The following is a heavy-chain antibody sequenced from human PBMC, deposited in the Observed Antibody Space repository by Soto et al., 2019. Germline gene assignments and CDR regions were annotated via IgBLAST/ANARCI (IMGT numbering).Heavy chain of an antibody. D-gene: IGHD1-20*01. V-gene: IGHV4-4*02. CDR2: IYESGST. CDR3: ARDALVTGRMHWYFDL. Sequence: QVQLQESGPRLVKPSGTLSLTCVVSDGSISSGNWWTWVRQAPGKGMEWIGEIYESGSTNFNPSLKSRVTMSMDTSKNQFSVRLNSVSAADTAVYYCARDALVTGRMHWYFDLWGRGTRVTVSS. CDR1: DGSISSGNW. J-gene: IGHJ2*01.